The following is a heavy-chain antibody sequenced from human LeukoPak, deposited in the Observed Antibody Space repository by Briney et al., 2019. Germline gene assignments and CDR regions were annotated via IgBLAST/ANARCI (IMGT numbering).Heavy chain of an antibody. D-gene: IGHD3-22*01. J-gene: IGHJ3*02. CDR1: GYTFTSYG. CDR3: AREEEGKSSGYYGPYAFDI. Sequence: GASVKVSCKASGYTFTSYGISWVRQAPGQGLEWMGGIIPIFGTANYAQKFQGRVTITADESTSTAYMELSSLRSEDTAVYYCAREEEGKSSGYYGPYAFDIWGQGTMVTVSS. CDR2: IIPIFGTA. V-gene: IGHV1-69*13.